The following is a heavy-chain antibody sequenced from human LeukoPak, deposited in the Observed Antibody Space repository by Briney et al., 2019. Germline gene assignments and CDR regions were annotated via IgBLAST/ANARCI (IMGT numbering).Heavy chain of an antibody. CDR2: IYYSGST. J-gene: IGHJ4*02. CDR1: GGSISSYY. Sequence: PSETLSLTCTVSGGSISSYYWSWIRQPPGKGLEWIGYIYYSGSTNYNPSLKSRVTISVDTSKNQFSLKLSSVTAADTAVYYCARDGYGDYYSSDYWGQGTLVTVSS. V-gene: IGHV4-59*01. CDR3: ARDGYGDYYSSDY. D-gene: IGHD4-17*01.